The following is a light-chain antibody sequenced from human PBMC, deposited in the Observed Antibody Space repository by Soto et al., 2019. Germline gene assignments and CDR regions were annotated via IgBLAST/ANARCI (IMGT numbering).Light chain of an antibody. CDR2: GAS. CDR3: QQYGSSPLIT. V-gene: IGKV3-20*01. J-gene: IGKJ5*01. CDR1: QSVSSSH. Sequence: IVLTQSPGTLSLSPGERATLSCRASQSVSSSHLAWYQQKPGQAPRLLIYGASSRATGIPDRFSGSGSGTDFTLTISRLEPEDFAVYYCQQYGSSPLITFGQGTRLEIK.